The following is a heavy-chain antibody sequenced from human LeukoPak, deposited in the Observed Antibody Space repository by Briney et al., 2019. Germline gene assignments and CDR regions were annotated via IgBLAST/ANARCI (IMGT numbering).Heavy chain of an antibody. J-gene: IGHJ4*02. CDR1: GGSISSYY. V-gene: IGHV4-59*01. Sequence: SETLSLTCTVSGGSISSYYWSWIRQPPGKGLEWIGYIYYSGSTNYNPSLKSRVTISVDTSKNQFSLKLSSVTAADTAVYYCARGNYYDSSGFDYWGQGTLVTVSS. D-gene: IGHD3-22*01. CDR2: IYYSGST. CDR3: ARGNYYDSSGFDY.